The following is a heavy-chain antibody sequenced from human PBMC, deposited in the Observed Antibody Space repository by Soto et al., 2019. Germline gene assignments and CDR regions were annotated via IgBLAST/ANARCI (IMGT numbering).Heavy chain of an antibody. Sequence: GGSLRLSCAASGFTFNSYAMSWVRQAPGKGLEWVSTIIGSGGSTYYADSVKGRFGVSRDNSKNTLYPQMNSLRAEDKAVYYCSKDRNYYDSSGYDYWGQGTLVTVSS. CDR2: IIGSGGST. J-gene: IGHJ4*02. CDR3: SKDRNYYDSSGYDY. D-gene: IGHD3-22*01. V-gene: IGHV3-23*01. CDR1: GFTFNSYA.